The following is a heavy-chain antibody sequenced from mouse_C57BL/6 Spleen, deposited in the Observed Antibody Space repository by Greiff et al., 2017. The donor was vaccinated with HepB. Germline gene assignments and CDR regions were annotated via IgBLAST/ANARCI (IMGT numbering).Heavy chain of an antibody. Sequence: QVQLKQPGAELVKPGASVKLSCKASGYTFTSYWMHWVKQRPGHGLEWIGMIHPNSGSTNYNEKFKSKATLTVDKSSSTAYMQLSSLTSEDSAVYYCARYDYGNWGFDYWGQGTTLTVSS. CDR1: GYTFTSYW. J-gene: IGHJ2*01. V-gene: IGHV1-64*01. CDR2: IHPNSGST. CDR3: ARYDYGNWGFDY. D-gene: IGHD2-1*01.